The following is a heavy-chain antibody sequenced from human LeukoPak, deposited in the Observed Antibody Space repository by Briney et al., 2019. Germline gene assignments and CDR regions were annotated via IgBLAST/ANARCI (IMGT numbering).Heavy chain of an antibody. CDR2: ISGSGGSS. Sequence: GGSLRLSCAASGFTFSSYAMSWVRQAPGKGLEWVSAISGSGGSSYYADSVKGRFSISRDNSKNTLYLQMNSLRAEDTAVYYCAKDSGSYYLDYWGQGTLVTVSS. J-gene: IGHJ4*02. CDR3: AKDSGSYYLDY. CDR1: GFTFSSYA. D-gene: IGHD1-26*01. V-gene: IGHV3-23*01.